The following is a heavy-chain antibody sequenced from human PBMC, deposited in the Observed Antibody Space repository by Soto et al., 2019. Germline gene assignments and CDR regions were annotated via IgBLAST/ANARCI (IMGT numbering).Heavy chain of an antibody. CDR3: ARSTGSGFRPGTHRFNWFDP. CDR2: IIPIFRTP. CDR1: GVTFSSFA. J-gene: IGHJ5*02. V-gene: IGHV1-69*01. Sequence: QVQLVQSGAEVKQPGSSVKVSCPASGVTFSSFAISWVRQAPGQGLEWMGGIIPIFRTPNYAQNFLGRVTITADESTSSVYMELSRLRSEDTAVYYCARSTGSGFRPGTHRFNWFDPWGQGTLVTVSS. D-gene: IGHD5-12*01.